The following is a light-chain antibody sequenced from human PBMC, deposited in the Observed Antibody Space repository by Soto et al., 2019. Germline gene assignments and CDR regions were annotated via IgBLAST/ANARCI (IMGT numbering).Light chain of an antibody. Sequence: DIQMIQSPLPLSASVGDRVTNPCRASQSISSWLAWYQQRPGKPPKLLIYKASSLESGVPSRFSGSGSGTEFTLTISSMQPDDLATYYCQQYNTYSFGQGTKVDIK. V-gene: IGKV1-5*03. J-gene: IGKJ1*01. CDR3: QQYNTYS. CDR2: KAS. CDR1: QSISSW.